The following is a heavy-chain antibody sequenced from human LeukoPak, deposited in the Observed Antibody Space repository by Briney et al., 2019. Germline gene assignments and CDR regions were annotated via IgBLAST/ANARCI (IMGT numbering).Heavy chain of an antibody. J-gene: IGHJ4*02. D-gene: IGHD4-17*01. Sequence: SETLSLTCTVSGGSISSGGYYWSWIRQPPGKGLEWIGEINHSGSTNYNPSLKSRVTISVDTSKNQFSLKLSSVTAADTAVYYCARAGGSTVSHSDYWGQGTLVTVSS. V-gene: IGHV4-39*07. CDR1: GGSISSGGYY. CDR2: INHSGST. CDR3: ARAGGSTVSHSDY.